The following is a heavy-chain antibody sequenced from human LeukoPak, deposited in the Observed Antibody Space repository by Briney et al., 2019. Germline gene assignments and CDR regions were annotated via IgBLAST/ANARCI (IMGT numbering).Heavy chain of an antibody. CDR2: IYYSGST. Sequence: SQTLSLTCTVSGGSISSGDYYWSWIRQPPGKGLEWIGYIYYSGSTYYNPSLKSRVTISVDTSKNQFSLKLSSVTAADTAVYYCARVLYDFWSGPFDYWGQGTLVTVSS. V-gene: IGHV4-30-4*08. J-gene: IGHJ4*02. D-gene: IGHD3-3*01. CDR1: GGSISSGDYY. CDR3: ARVLYDFWSGPFDY.